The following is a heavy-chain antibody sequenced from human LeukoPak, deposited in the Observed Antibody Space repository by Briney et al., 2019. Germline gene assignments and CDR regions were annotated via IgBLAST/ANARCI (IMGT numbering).Heavy chain of an antibody. CDR1: GYSFTSYW. Sequence: GESLKISCKGSGYSFTSYWIGWVRQMPGKGLEWVGIIYLGDSDTRYSPSFQGQVTISADKSISTAYLQWSSLKASDTAMYYCARRVHDFWSGYPFDYWGQGTLVTVSS. V-gene: IGHV5-51*01. J-gene: IGHJ4*02. CDR2: IYLGDSDT. CDR3: ARRVHDFWSGYPFDY. D-gene: IGHD3-3*01.